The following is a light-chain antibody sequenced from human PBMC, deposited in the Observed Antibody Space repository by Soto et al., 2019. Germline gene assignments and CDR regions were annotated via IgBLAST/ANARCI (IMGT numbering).Light chain of an antibody. Sequence: EVVLTQSPATLSLSPGDRATLSCRASQSVNTYVAWYQQKPGQAPRLLIYDASNRASGIPARFSGSGSGTDFTLTISSLEPEDFAVYYCQQRANWPPGATFGQGTRLDIK. CDR2: DAS. J-gene: IGKJ5*01. V-gene: IGKV3-11*01. CDR3: QQRANWPPGAT. CDR1: QSVNTY.